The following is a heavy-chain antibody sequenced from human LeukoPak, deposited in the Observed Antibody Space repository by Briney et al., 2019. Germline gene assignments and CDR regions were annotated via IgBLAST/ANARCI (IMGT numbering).Heavy chain of an antibody. CDR3: SRGRFYSSGWPFSFKASTSRPPPH. V-gene: IGHV4-34*01. CDR2: INHSGST. Sequence: SETLSLTCAVYGGSFSGYYWSWIRQPLGKGLEWIGEINHSGSTNYNPSLKSRVTISVDTSKNQFSLKLSSVTAADTAVYYCSRGRFYSSGWPFSFKASTSRPPPHWGQGTLVTVSS. J-gene: IGHJ1*01. CDR1: GGSFSGYY. D-gene: IGHD6-19*01.